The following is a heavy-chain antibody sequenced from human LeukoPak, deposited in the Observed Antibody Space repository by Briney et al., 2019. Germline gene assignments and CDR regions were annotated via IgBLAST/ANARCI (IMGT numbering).Heavy chain of an antibody. J-gene: IGHJ4*02. D-gene: IGHD3-22*01. CDR3: ARTYYYDSSGYSDDFDY. Sequence: GGSLRLSCAASGFTFSDYYMSWIRQAPGKGLEWVSSISSSSSYIYYADSVKGRFTISRDNAKNSLYLQMNSLRAEDTAVYYCARTYYYDSSGYSDDFDYWGQGTLVTVSS. CDR2: ISSSSSYI. CDR1: GFTFSDYY. V-gene: IGHV3-11*06.